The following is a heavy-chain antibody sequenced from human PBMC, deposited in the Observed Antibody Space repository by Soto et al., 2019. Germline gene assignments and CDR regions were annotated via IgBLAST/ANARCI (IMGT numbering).Heavy chain of an antibody. D-gene: IGHD6-19*01. Sequence: PGGSLRLSSAASGFTFSSYAMSWVRQAPGKGLEWVSGISGSGGSTYYADSMKGRFTISRDNSKNTLYLQVNSLRAEDTAVYYCAKGLTVPGSFDQWGQGTLVTVSS. CDR2: ISGSGGST. V-gene: IGHV3-23*01. CDR1: GFTFSSYA. J-gene: IGHJ4*02. CDR3: AKGLTVPGSFDQ.